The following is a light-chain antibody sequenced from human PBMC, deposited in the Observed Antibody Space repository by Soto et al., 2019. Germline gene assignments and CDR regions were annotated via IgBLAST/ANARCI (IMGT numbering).Light chain of an antibody. CDR3: QQYGRLPLS. Sequence: EILLTQSPGTLSLSPGDRATLSCRASQTLTNSFIAWYQQKPGQTPRLLIYGASIRATDIPDRFSGSGSGTDFTLTISRLEPEDFAVYFCQQYGRLPLSFGGGTKVEIK. V-gene: IGKV3-20*01. CDR1: QTLTNSF. J-gene: IGKJ4*01. CDR2: GAS.